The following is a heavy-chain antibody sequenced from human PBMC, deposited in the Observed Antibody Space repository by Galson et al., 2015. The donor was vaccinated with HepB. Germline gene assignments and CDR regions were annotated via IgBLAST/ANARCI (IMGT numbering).Heavy chain of an antibody. Sequence: SLRLSCAASGFTFSSYWMSWVRQAPGKGLEWVANIKQDGSEKYYVDPVKGRFTISRDNAKNSLYLQMNSLRAEDTAVYYCARDGEAHYYYMDVWGKGTTVTVSS. D-gene: IGHD6-6*01. J-gene: IGHJ6*03. CDR3: ARDGEAHYYYMDV. CDR2: IKQDGSEK. CDR1: GFTFSSYW. V-gene: IGHV3-7*01.